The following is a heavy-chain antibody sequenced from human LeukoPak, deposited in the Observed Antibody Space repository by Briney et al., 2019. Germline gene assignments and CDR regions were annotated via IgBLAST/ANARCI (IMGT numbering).Heavy chain of an antibody. CDR1: RGSLSSCSSY. CDR2: IYYSGST. CDR3: ARLSGYEWESSYDY. Sequence: PSETLSLTSTVSRGSLSSCSSYWGWTRHPPGRGLEWFGSIYYSGSTYYNPSLKSRVTISVDTSKKHFSLKLSSVTAADTAVYYCARLSGYEWESSYDYWGQGTLVTVSS. D-gene: IGHD5-12*01. V-gene: IGHV4-39*07. J-gene: IGHJ4*02.